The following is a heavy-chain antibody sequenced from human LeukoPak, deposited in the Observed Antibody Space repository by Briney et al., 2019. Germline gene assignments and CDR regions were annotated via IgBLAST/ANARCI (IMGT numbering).Heavy chain of an antibody. J-gene: IGHJ3*02. CDR1: GFTVSSHY. D-gene: IGHD2-21*02. V-gene: IGHV3-66*02. CDR3: ARAVGVTAIHNAFDI. Sequence: GGSLRLSCAASGFTVSSHYMSWVRQAPGKGLEWVSVIYSGGGTDYADSVKGRFTISRDNSKNTLYLQMNSLRAEDTAVYYCARAVGVTAIHNAFDIWGQGTMVTVSS. CDR2: IYSGGGT.